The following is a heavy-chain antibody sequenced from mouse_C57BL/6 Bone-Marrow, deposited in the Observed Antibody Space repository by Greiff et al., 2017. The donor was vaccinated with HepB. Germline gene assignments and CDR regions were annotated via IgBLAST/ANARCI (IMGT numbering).Heavy chain of an antibody. CDR3: AIYYGKGGFAY. CDR2: IDPSDSET. CDR1: GYTFTSYW. Sequence: QVQLQQSGAELVRPGSSVKLSCKASGYTFTSYWMHWVKQRPIQGLEWIGNIDPSDSETHYNQKFKDKATLTVDKSSSTAYMQLSSLTSEDSAVYYCAIYYGKGGFAYWGQGTLVTVSA. D-gene: IGHD2-1*01. J-gene: IGHJ3*01. V-gene: IGHV1-52*01.